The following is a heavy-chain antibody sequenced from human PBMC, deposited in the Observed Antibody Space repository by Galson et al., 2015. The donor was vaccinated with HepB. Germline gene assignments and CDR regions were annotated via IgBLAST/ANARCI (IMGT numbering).Heavy chain of an antibody. CDR3: ASTFYDSSGYLGYYYGMDV. D-gene: IGHD3-22*01. CDR1: EDSVSSNSAA. V-gene: IGHV6-1*01. CDR2: TYYRSKWYN. J-gene: IGHJ6*02. Sequence: CAISEDSVSSNSAAWNWIRQSPSRGLEWLGRTYYRSKWYNDYAVSVKSRITINPDTSKNQFSLQLNSVTPEDTAVYYCASTFYDSSGYLGYYYGMDVWGQGTTVTVSS.